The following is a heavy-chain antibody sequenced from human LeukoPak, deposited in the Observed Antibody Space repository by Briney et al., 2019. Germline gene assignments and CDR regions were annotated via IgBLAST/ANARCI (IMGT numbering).Heavy chain of an antibody. D-gene: IGHD6-13*01. V-gene: IGHV4-38-2*02. CDR3: ASGYSSSWYGELFDY. CDR2: IYHSGST. J-gene: IGHJ4*02. Sequence: SETLSLTCTVSGYSISSGYYWGWIRQPPGKGLEWIGSIYHSGSTYYNPSLKSRVTISVDTSKNQFSLKLSSVTAADTAVYYCASGYSSSWYGELFDYWGQGTLVTVSS. CDR1: GYSISSGYY.